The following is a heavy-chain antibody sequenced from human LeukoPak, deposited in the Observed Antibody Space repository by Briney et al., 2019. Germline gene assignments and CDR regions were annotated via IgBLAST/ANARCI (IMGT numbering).Heavy chain of an antibody. D-gene: IGHD3-10*01. J-gene: IGHJ6*03. CDR3: ARLTYYGSGSYGTGYYMDV. CDR1: GYNFPNYW. Sequence: PGESLKISCKGSGYNFPNYWIGWVRQLPGKGLEWLGIIYPGDSTTRYSPSFQGQVTVSADKSINTAYLQWSSLKASDTAMYYCARLTYYGSGSYGTGYYMDVWGKGTTVTVSS. V-gene: IGHV5-51*01. CDR2: IYPGDSTT.